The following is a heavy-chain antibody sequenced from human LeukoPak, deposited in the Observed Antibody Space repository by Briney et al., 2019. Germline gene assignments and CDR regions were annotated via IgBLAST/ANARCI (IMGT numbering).Heavy chain of an antibody. Sequence: SETLSLTCTVSGGSISSISYNWGWIRPPPGKGLEWIGSIYYIGSTYYTPCLRGRVTISVDTSKNQFSLKLSSVTAADTAVYYCASLGNSYSYGSAYYYYYMDVWGKGTTVTVSS. D-gene: IGHD5-18*01. CDR3: ASLGNSYSYGSAYYYYYMDV. J-gene: IGHJ6*03. V-gene: IGHV4-39*01. CDR1: GGSISSISYN. CDR2: IYYIGST.